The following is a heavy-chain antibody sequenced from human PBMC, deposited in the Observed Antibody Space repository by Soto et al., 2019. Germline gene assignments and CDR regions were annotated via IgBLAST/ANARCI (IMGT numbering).Heavy chain of an antibody. CDR3: AREGSYSAYNFAHGIQLWSFDF. CDR2: IFSSGST. Sequence: SETLSLTCTVSGGSINTFYWSWVRQPAGKGLEWIRRIFSSGSTSFNPSLESRVAMSVDTSKNHFSLNLSSVTAADMAVYYCAREGSYSAYNFAHGIQLWSFDFWGQGALVTVSS. CDR1: GGSINTFY. D-gene: IGHD5-12*01. V-gene: IGHV4-4*07. J-gene: IGHJ4*02.